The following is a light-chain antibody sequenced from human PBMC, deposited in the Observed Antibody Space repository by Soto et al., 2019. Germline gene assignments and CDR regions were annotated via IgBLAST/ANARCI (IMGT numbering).Light chain of an antibody. CDR2: SNN. V-gene: IGLV1-44*01. CDR1: SSNIGSNT. CDR3: AEWDDSLNEVV. Sequence: QSVLTQPPSASGTPGQRVTISCSGSSSNIGSNTVNWYQQLPGTAPKLLIYSNNQRPSGVPGRFSGSKSGTSASLAISGLQSEDEADYYCAEWDDSLNEVVFGGGTKVTVL. J-gene: IGLJ2*01.